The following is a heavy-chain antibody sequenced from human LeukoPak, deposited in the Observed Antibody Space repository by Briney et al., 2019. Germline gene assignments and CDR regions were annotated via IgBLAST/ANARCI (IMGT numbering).Heavy chain of an antibody. CDR3: AKDWGCGYGGPLYFDY. D-gene: IGHD5-12*01. V-gene: IGHV3-43D*03. CDR1: GFTFDDYA. CDR2: IRWDGGST. J-gene: IGHJ4*02. Sequence: GGSLRLSCAASGFTFDDYAMHWVRQAPGKGLEWVSLIRWDGGSTYYADSVKGRFTISRDNSKNSLYLKMNSLRAEDTALYYCAKDWGCGYGGPLYFDYWGQGTLVTVS.